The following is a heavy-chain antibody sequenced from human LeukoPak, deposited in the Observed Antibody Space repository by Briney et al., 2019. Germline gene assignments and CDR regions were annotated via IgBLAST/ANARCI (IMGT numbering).Heavy chain of an antibody. V-gene: IGHV3-23*01. Sequence: GGSLRLSCAASGFTFSSYAMSWVRQAPRKGLEWVSALSASGGSTYYADSVKGRFTISRDNSKNTLYLQMNSLRAEDTAVYYCAKVPYRGFDPWGQGTLVTVSS. CDR3: AKVPYRGFDP. J-gene: IGHJ5*02. CDR2: LSASGGST. CDR1: GFTFSSYA.